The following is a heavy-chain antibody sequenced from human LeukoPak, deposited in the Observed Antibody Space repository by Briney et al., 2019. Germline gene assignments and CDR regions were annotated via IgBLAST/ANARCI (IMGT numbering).Heavy chain of an antibody. D-gene: IGHD6-13*01. CDR3: AKSNSSSWYSSLDY. CDR2: IRYDGSNK. J-gene: IGHJ4*02. Sequence: PGGSLRLSCAASGFTFSSYGMHWVRQAPGKGLEWVAFIRYDGSNKYYADSVKGRFTISRDNSKNTLYLQMNSLRAEDTAVYYCAKSNSSSWYSSLDYWGQGTLVTVSS. CDR1: GFTFSSYG. V-gene: IGHV3-30*02.